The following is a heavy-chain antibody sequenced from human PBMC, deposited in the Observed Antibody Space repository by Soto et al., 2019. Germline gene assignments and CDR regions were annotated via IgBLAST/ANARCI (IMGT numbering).Heavy chain of an antibody. J-gene: IGHJ4*02. CDR2: IHSSSSTI. CDR1: GFRFSSYG. V-gene: IGHV3-48*02. D-gene: IGHD5-18*01. CDR3: ARDRGYTYGFDF. Sequence: PGGSLRLSCRTSGFRFSSYGMHWVRQAPGKGPEWVSFIHSSSSTIYYADSVKGRFTISRDNAKNSLYLQMNSLRDEDTAVYDSARDRGYTYGFDFWGQGALVTVSS.